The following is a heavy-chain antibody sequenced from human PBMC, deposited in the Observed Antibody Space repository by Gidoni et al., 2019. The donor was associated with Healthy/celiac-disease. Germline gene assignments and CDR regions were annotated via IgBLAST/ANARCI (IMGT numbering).Heavy chain of an antibody. D-gene: IGHD3-9*01. V-gene: IGHV3-23*01. CDR3: ASTRRGNYDILTGYYN. Sequence: EVQLLESGGGLVQPGGSLRLSCAASGFTFRSYAMSWVRQAPGKGLEWVSAISGRGGSTYYADSVKGRFTISRDNSKNTLYLQMNSLRAEDTAVYYCASTRRGNYDILTGYYNWGQGTLVTVSS. CDR2: ISGRGGST. CDR1: GFTFRSYA. J-gene: IGHJ4*02.